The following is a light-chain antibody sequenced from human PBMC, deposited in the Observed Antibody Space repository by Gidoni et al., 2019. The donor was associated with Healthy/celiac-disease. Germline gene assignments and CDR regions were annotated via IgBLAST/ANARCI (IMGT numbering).Light chain of an antibody. J-gene: IGKJ1*01. CDR1: QSVSSSY. Sequence: EIGLTQSPGTRPLSPGERATLSCRASQSVSSSYLAWYQQKPGQAPRLLIYGASSRATGIPDRFSGSGSGTDFTLTISSLEPEDFAVYYCQQYGSSPWTFGQGTKVEIK. CDR3: QQYGSSPWT. V-gene: IGKV3-20*01. CDR2: GAS.